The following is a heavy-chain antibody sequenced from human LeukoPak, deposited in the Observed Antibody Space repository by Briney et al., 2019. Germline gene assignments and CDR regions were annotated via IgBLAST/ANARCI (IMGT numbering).Heavy chain of an antibody. CDR2: IFFSGTT. CDR1: SVSLTNYY. CDR3: ARGEDFERYYLAY. V-gene: IGHV4-59*01. J-gene: IGHJ4*02. D-gene: IGHD3-9*01. Sequence: SETLSLTCTVSSVSLTNYYWGWIRQPPGKGLEWIGYIFFSGTTNYNPSLKSRVTISVDTSKNQFSLKMTSVTAADTAVYFCARGEDFERYYLAYWGQGTLVTVSS.